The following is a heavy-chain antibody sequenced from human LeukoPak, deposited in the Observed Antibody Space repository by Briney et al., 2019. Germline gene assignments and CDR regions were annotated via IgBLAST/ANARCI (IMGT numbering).Heavy chain of an antibody. CDR3: ANQYSSSWHRYFDY. V-gene: IGHV3-23*01. J-gene: IGHJ4*02. CDR1: GFTFSSYA. CDR2: ISGSGGST. Sequence: AGGSLRLSCAASGFTFSSYAMSWVRQAPGKGLEWVSAISGSGGSTYYADSVKGRFTISRDNSKNTLYLQMNSLRAEDTAVYYCANQYSSSWHRYFDYWGQGTLVTVSS. D-gene: IGHD6-13*01.